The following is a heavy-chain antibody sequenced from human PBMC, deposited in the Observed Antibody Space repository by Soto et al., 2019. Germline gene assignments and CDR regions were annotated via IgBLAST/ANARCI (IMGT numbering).Heavy chain of an antibody. CDR3: ARGKSIAVAGTWRYYYYYYGMDV. Sequence: SETLSLTCAVYGGSFSGYYWSWIRQPPGKGLEWIGEINHSGSTNYNPSLKSRVTISVDTSKNQFSLKLSSVTAADTAVYYCARGKSIAVAGTWRYYYYYYGMDVWGQGTTVTV. J-gene: IGHJ6*02. CDR1: GGSFSGYY. V-gene: IGHV4-34*01. D-gene: IGHD6-19*01. CDR2: INHSGST.